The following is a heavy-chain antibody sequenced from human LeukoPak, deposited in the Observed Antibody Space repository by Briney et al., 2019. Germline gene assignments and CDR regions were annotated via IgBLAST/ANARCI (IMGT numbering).Heavy chain of an antibody. CDR2: INPIFRTA. CDR1: GGTFTNSA. D-gene: IGHD5-24*01. V-gene: IGHV1-69*13. Sequence: SVKVSCKASGGTFTNSAISWVRQAPGQGLEWMGGINPIFRTANYAQQFQDRVTIIADESTSTAYMELSSLRSEDTAVYYCARNGPSMATLGPIDYWGQGTLVTVSS. J-gene: IGHJ4*02. CDR3: ARNGPSMATLGPIDY.